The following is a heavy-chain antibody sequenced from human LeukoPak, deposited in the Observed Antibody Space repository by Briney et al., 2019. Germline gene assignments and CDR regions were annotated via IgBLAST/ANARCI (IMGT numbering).Heavy chain of an antibody. CDR2: ISSSSSTI. V-gene: IGHV3-48*01. J-gene: IGHJ6*03. CDR1: GFTFSSYA. D-gene: IGHD3-22*01. Sequence: GGSLRLSCAASGFTFSSYAMSWVRQAPGKGLEWVSYISSSSSTIYYADSVKGRFTISRDNAKNSLYLQMNSLRAEDTAVYYCARGDDSSGYHYYYMDVWGKGTTVTVSS. CDR3: ARGDDSSGYHYYYMDV.